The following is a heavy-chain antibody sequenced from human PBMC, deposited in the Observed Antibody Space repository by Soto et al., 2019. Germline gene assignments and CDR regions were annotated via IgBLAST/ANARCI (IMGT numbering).Heavy chain of an antibody. D-gene: IGHD3-10*01. J-gene: IGHJ4*02. V-gene: IGHV4-30-4*01. CDR2: IYYSGST. CDR3: ARVKYYYGSGSYYPYRYFDY. Sequence: KPSETLSLTCTVSGSSISSGDYYWSWIRQPPGKGLEWIGYIYYSGSTYYNPSLKSRVTISVDTSKNQFSLKLSSVTAADTAVYYCARVKYYYGSGSYYPYRYFDYWGQGTLVTVSS. CDR1: GSSISSGDYY.